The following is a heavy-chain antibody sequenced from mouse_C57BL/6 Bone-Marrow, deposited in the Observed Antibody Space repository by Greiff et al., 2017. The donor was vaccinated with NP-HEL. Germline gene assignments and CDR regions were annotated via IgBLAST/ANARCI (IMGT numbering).Heavy chain of an antibody. D-gene: IGHD2-3*01. CDR3: ARGGLDGYYVSYFDY. J-gene: IGHJ2*01. Sequence: QVQLQQPGAELVMPGASVKLSCKASGYTFTSYWMHWVKQRPGQGLEWIGEIDPSDSYTNYNQKFKGKSTLTVDKSSSTAYMQLSSLTSEDSAVYYGARGGLDGYYVSYFDYWGQGTTLTVSS. V-gene: IGHV1-69*01. CDR2: IDPSDSYT. CDR1: GYTFTSYW.